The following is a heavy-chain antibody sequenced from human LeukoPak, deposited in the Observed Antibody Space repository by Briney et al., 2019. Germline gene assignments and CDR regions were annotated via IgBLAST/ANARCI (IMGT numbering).Heavy chain of an antibody. D-gene: IGHD3-10*01. CDR3: ARAGLLWFGISPAAFDI. CDR1: GFTFSSYE. CDR2: ISSSGSTI. J-gene: IGHJ3*02. Sequence: PGGSLRLSCAASGFTFSSYETNWVRQAPGKGLEWVSYISSSGSTIYYADSVKGRFTISRDNAKNSLYLQMNSLRAEDTAVYYCARAGLLWFGISPAAFDIWGQGTMVTVSS. V-gene: IGHV3-48*03.